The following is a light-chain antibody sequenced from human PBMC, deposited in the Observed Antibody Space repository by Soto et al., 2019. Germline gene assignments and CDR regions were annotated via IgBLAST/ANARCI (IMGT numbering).Light chain of an antibody. Sequence: SYELTQPPSVSVSPGQTARITCSGDALPKQYAYWYQQKPSQAPVLVIYKDSERPSGIPERFSGSSSGTTVTLTISGVQAEDEADYYCQSADSSGTYAVFGGGTKLTVL. CDR3: QSADSSGTYAV. CDR1: ALPKQY. J-gene: IGLJ3*02. V-gene: IGLV3-25*02. CDR2: KDS.